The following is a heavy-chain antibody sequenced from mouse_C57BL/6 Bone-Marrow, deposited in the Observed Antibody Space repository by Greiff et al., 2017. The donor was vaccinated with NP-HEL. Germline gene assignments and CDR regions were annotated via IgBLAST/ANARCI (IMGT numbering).Heavy chain of an antibody. Sequence: VQLQQPGAELVKPGALVKLSCKASGYTFTSYWMHWVKQRPGQGLEWIGMIHPNSGSTNYNEKFKSKATLTVDKSSSTAYMQLSSLTSEDSAVYYCAKAPNYGSSRYYFDYWGQGTTLTVSS. CDR3: AKAPNYGSSRYYFDY. CDR1: GYTFTSYW. CDR2: IHPNSGST. J-gene: IGHJ2*01. D-gene: IGHD1-1*01. V-gene: IGHV1-64*01.